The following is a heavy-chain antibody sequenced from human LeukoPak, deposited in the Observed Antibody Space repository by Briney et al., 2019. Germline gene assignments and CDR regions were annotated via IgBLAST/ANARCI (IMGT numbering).Heavy chain of an antibody. CDR1: GYSISSGYY. J-gene: IGHJ4*02. Sequence: PSETLSLTCTVSGYSISSGYYWGWIRQPPGKGLEWIGYIYYSGSTNYNPSLKSRVTISVDTSKNQFSLKLSSVTAADTAMYYCARVSGYDWGSFYDYWGQGSLVTVSS. CDR2: IYYSGST. D-gene: IGHD5-12*01. V-gene: IGHV4-61*01. CDR3: ARVSGYDWGSFYDY.